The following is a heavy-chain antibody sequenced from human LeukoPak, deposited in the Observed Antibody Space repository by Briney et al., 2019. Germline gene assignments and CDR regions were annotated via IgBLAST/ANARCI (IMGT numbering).Heavy chain of an antibody. Sequence: GGSLRLSCAASGFTFSNACMSCVRHAPGEGLEWVGRIKSKTDRGTTDYAAPVKCRFTISRHDSKNTLYLQMNSLKTEDTAVYYCTTGRNYWGQGTLVTVSS. CDR1: GFTFSNAC. CDR3: TTGRNY. J-gene: IGHJ4*02. V-gene: IGHV3-15*01. CDR2: IKSKTDRGTT.